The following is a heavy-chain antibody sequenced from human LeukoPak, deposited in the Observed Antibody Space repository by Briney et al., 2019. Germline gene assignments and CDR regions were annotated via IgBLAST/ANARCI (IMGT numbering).Heavy chain of an antibody. D-gene: IGHD3-3*01. CDR2: ISSSSSTI. CDR3: ARWGITIFGVVTEGYFDY. J-gene: IGHJ4*02. Sequence: PAGSLRLSCAASGFTFSCYSMNWVRQAPGKGLEWFSYISSSSSTIYYADSVKGRFTISRDNAKNSLYLQMNSLRSEDTAVYYCARWGITIFGVVTEGYFDYWGQGTLVTVSS. V-gene: IGHV3-48*01. CDR1: GFTFSCYS.